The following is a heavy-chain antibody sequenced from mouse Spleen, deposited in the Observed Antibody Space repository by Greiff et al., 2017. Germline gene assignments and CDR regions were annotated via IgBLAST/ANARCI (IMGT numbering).Heavy chain of an antibody. CDR2: ISSGSSTI. CDR1: GFTFSSFG. Sequence: EVMLVESGGGLVQPGGSRKLSCAASGFTFSSFGMHWVRQAPEKGLEWVAYISSGSSTIYYADTVKGRFTISRDNPKNTLFLQMTSLRSEDTAMYYCARATVVATDYWGQGTTLTVSS. CDR3: ARATVVATDY. D-gene: IGHD1-1*01. J-gene: IGHJ2*01. V-gene: IGHV5-17*02.